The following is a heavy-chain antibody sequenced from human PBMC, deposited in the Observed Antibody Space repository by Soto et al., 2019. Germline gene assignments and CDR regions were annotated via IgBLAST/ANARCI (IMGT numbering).Heavy chain of an antibody. CDR3: ARLVPPGSRFDP. CDR1: GGSISSNY. J-gene: IGHJ5*02. V-gene: IGHV4-59*08. D-gene: IGHD2-2*01. Sequence: SETLSLTCTVSGGSISSNYWSFVRQPPVKGLEWIVYIYYSGSTNYNPSLKSRVTMSVDTSKNQFSLKLTSVTAADTAVYYCARLVPPGSRFDPWGQGTLVTVSS. CDR2: IYYSGST.